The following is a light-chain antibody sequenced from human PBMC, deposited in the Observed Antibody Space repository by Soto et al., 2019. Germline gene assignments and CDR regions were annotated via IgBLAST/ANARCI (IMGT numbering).Light chain of an antibody. J-gene: IGKJ1*01. CDR1: LSVSVY. CDR2: GAS. CDR3: HQYDNSPWT. Sequence: VVLTQSPATLSLSPGERATLSCRTSLSVSVYLDWYQQKLGQAPRLLIYGASSRATGIPDRFSGSGSGTDFTLTISRLDPEEFAVYYCHQYDNSPWTVGQGNKVDIK. V-gene: IGKV3-20*01.